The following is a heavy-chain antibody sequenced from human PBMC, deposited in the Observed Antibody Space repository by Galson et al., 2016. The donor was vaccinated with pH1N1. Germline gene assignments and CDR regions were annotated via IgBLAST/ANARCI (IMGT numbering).Heavy chain of an antibody. D-gene: IGHD6-19*01. CDR2: MNPNTGGT. J-gene: IGHJ4*02. CDR3: ARGHPLGSISGWV. Sequence: SVKVSCKASGYTFNNYDINWVRQTPGQGLEWMGWMNPNTGGTDSAQKFQGRVTLTRNPSEGTAFMELSNLRSDDTAVYYCARGHPLGSISGWVWGQGSLVTVSS. V-gene: IGHV1-8*03. CDR1: GYTFNNYD.